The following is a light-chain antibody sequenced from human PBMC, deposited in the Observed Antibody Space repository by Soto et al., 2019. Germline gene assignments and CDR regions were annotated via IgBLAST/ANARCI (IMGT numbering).Light chain of an antibody. CDR3: QQYNNWPPAWT. J-gene: IGKJ1*01. CDR1: QGVSRF. Sequence: EIVLTQSPATLSLSPGERATLSCRASQGVSRFFAWYQQKPGQSPSLLIYGASTRATGIPARFSGSVSGTQFTLTISSLQSEEFAGYYCQQYNNWPPAWTFGQGTKVDIK. V-gene: IGKV3-15*01. CDR2: GAS.